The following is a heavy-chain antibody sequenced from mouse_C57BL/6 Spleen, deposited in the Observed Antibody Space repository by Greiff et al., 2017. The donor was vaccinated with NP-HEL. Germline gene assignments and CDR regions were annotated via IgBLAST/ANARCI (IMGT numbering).Heavy chain of an antibody. Sequence: VQLQQSGAELVKPGASVKLSCTASGFNIKDYYMHWVKQRTEQGLEWIGRIDPEDGDTKYAPKFQGKATITADTSSNTAYLQLSILTSEDTAVYYCSCYDTTAHWYFDVWGTGTTVTFSS. CDR1: GFNIKDYY. D-gene: IGHD1-2*01. V-gene: IGHV14-2*01. J-gene: IGHJ1*03. CDR3: SCYDTTAHWYFDV. CDR2: IDPEDGDT.